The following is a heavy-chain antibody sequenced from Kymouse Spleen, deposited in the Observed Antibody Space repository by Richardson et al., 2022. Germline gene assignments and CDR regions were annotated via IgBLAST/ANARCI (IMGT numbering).Heavy chain of an antibody. CDR3: AREGYSNYYYYGMDV. CDR1: GFTFSSYS. V-gene: IGHV3-21*03. CDR2: ISSSSSYI. J-gene: IGHJ6*02. D-gene: IGHD4-11,IGHD4-11*01. Sequence: EVQLVESGGGLVKPGGSLRLSCAASGFTFSSYSMNWVRQAPGKGLEWVSSISSSSSYIYYADSVKGRFTISRDNAKNSLYLQMNSLRAEDTAVYYCAREGYSNYYYYGMDVWGQGTTVTVSS.